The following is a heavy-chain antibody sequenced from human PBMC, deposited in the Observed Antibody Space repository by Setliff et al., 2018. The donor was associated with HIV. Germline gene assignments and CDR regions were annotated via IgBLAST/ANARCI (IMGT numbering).Heavy chain of an antibody. V-gene: IGHV4-38-2*01. CDR3: ARLFSGSPGDY. D-gene: IGHD3-10*01. CDR2: TYHSGNT. Sequence: PSETLSLTCAVSGYSISSGYYWGWIRQPPGRGLEWIGSTYHSGNTYYNPSLKSRVTISVDTSKNQFSLRLSSVTAADTAVYYCARLFSGSPGDYWGQGTLVTVSS. J-gene: IGHJ4*02. CDR1: GYSISSGYY.